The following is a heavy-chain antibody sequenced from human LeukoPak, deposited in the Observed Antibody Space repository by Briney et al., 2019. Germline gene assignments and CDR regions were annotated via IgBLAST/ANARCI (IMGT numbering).Heavy chain of an antibody. CDR2: ISSTSDYI. D-gene: IGHD3-10*01. CDR3: ARERFHGSGAPKFDY. CDR1: GFTFSSYG. Sequence: GGSLRLSCAASGFTFSSYGMHWVRQTPRRGLEWVSCISSTSDYIYYADSVKGRFTISRDNAKNSLYLQMNSLRAEDTAVYYCARERFHGSGAPKFDYWGQGTLVTVSS. V-gene: IGHV3-21*01. J-gene: IGHJ4*02.